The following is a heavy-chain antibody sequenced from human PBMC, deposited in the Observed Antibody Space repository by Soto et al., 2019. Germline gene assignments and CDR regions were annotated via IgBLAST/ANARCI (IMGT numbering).Heavy chain of an antibody. J-gene: IGHJ4*02. D-gene: IGHD5-12*01. CDR2: VDPEDGET. Sequence: EVQLVQSGAEVKKPGATVKISCKVSGYTFTDYYMHWVQQAPGKGLEWMGLVDPEDGETIYAEKFQGRVTITADTSTDTAYMELSSLRSEDTAVYYCATLSLYSVYDYGGNFDYWGQGTLVTVSS. V-gene: IGHV1-69-2*01. CDR1: GYTFTDYY. CDR3: ATLSLYSVYDYGGNFDY.